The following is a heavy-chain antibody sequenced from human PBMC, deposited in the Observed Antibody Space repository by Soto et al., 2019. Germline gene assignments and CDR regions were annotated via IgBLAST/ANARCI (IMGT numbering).Heavy chain of an antibody. D-gene: IGHD6-19*01. CDR1: GGSISDYY. Sequence: QVQLQQWGAGLLKPSETLSLTCAVYGGSISDYYWSWIRQPPGKGLEWIGEINHSGSTNYNPSLKSRVTISPDTSKNQFSLKLSSVTAAYTAVYYCASRGSTYSSGWPETNWFDPWGQGTLVTVSS. J-gene: IGHJ5*02. CDR2: INHSGST. CDR3: ASRGSTYSSGWPETNWFDP. V-gene: IGHV4-34*01.